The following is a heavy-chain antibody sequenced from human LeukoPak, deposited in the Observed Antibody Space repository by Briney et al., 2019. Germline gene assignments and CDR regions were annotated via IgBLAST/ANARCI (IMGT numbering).Heavy chain of an antibody. J-gene: IGHJ3*02. D-gene: IGHD3-10*01. CDR1: GGSISSYY. CDR3: ARTELGYAFDI. Sequence: PSETLSLTCTVSGGSISSYYWSWIRQPPGKGLEWIGYIYYSGSTNYNPSLKSRVTISVDTPKNQFSLKLSSVTAADTAVYYCARTELGYAFDIWGQGTMVTVSS. CDR2: IYYSGST. V-gene: IGHV4-59*01.